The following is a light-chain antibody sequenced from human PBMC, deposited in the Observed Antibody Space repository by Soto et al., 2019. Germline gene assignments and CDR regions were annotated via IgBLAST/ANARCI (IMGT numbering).Light chain of an antibody. CDR1: ESVSRY. V-gene: IGKV3-11*01. J-gene: IGKJ4*01. CDR2: DAS. Sequence: EIVLTQSPATLSLSPGDRATLSCRASESVSRYLAWYQQKPGQAPRLLIYDASNRATGLPARFSGSGSGTVFTLTITSLEPEDFAFYYCQQRSNWPSTFGGGTKVEIK. CDR3: QQRSNWPST.